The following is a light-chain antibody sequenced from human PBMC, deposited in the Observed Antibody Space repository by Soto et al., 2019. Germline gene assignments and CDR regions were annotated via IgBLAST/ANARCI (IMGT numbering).Light chain of an antibody. J-gene: IGLJ2*01. CDR3: SSFAGSNNLI. V-gene: IGLV2-8*01. Sequence: QSALTQPPSASGSPGQSVTISCSGTSSDVGSYNYLSWYQQHPGKAPKLMIYAVTKRPSGVPDRFSGSKSGNTASLTVSGLQAEDEADYYCSSFAGSNNLIFGGGTKVTVL. CDR1: SSDVGSYNY. CDR2: AVT.